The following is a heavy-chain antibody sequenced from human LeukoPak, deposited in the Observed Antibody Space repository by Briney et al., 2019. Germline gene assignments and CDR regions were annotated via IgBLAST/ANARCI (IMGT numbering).Heavy chain of an antibody. CDR2: MNPNSGNT. Sequence: EASVKVSCKASGYTLTSYDINWVRQATGQGLEWMGWMNPNSGNTGYAQKFQGRVTMTRNTSISTAYVELSSLRSEDTAVYYCARDRYYDFWSGYYYYYYGMDVWGQGTTVTVSS. CDR3: ARDRYYDFWSGYYYYYYGMDV. CDR1: GYTLTSYD. J-gene: IGHJ6*02. V-gene: IGHV1-8*01. D-gene: IGHD3-3*01.